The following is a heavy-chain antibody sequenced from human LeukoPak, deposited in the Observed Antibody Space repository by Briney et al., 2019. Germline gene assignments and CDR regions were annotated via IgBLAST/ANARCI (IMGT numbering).Heavy chain of an antibody. Sequence: GASVKVSCKASGYTFTSYYMHWVRQAPGQGLEWMGIINPSGGSTSYAQKFQGRVTMTRDTSTSTVYMELSSLRSEDTAVYYCARSSIAARPDDWFDPWGQGTLVTVSS. CDR2: INPSGGST. CDR3: ARSSIAARPDDWFDP. CDR1: GYTFTSYY. D-gene: IGHD6-6*01. J-gene: IGHJ5*02. V-gene: IGHV1-46*01.